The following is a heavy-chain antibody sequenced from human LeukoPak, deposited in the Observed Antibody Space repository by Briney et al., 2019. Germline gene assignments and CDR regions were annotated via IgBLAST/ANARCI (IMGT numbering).Heavy chain of an antibody. J-gene: IGHJ4*02. D-gene: IGHD4-23*01. V-gene: IGHV4-59*02. CDR2: IYYSGST. CDR1: GFTVSSNY. CDR3: ARGRADYGSNSEFFDY. Sequence: KAGGSLRLSCAASGFTVSSNYWSWIRQPPGKGLEWIGYIYYSGSTNYNPSLKSRVTIFVDTSKNQFSLRLRSVTAADTAVYYCARGRADYGSNSEFFDYWGQGTLVTVSS.